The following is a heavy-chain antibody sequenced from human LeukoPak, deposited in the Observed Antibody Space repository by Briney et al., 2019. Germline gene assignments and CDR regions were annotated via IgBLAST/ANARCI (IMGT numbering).Heavy chain of an antibody. V-gene: IGHV3-9*01. J-gene: IGHJ4*02. CDR3: AKSWLRYCSSTICYYFDY. CDR2: ISWNSGSI. D-gene: IGHD2-2*01. Sequence: GRSLRLSCAASGFTFDDYAMHWVRQAPGKGLEWVSGISWNSGSIGYADSVKGRFTISRDNAKNSLYLQMNSLRAEDTALYYCAKSWLRYCSSTICYYFDYWGQGTLVTVSS. CDR1: GFTFDDYA.